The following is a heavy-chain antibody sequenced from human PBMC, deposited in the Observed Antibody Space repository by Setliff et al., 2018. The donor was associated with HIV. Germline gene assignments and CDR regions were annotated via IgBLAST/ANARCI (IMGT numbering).Heavy chain of an antibody. J-gene: IGHJ4*02. D-gene: IGHD1-20*01. CDR2: IKQNGSEK. Sequence: GGSLRLSCAASGFNFSNYWMSWVRQAPGKGLEWVANIKQNGSEKYYVDSVKGRFTISRDNAKNSLHLQMNSLRAEDTAVYYCARTLTGRAPLATIDFWGQGALVTV. CDR3: ARTLTGRAPLATIDF. CDR1: GFNFSNYW. V-gene: IGHV3-7*01.